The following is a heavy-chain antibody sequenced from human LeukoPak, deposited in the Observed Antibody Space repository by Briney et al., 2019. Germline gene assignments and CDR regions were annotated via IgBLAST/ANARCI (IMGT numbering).Heavy chain of an antibody. V-gene: IGHV1-2*02. D-gene: IGHD6-19*01. Sequence: GASVKVSCKASAYTFTGYYMHWVRQAPGQGLEWMGWINPDSGGTNYAQKFQGRDTMTRDTSISTAYMEVSRLRSGDTAVYYCAREGSGWYGNFDYWGQGTLVTVSS. J-gene: IGHJ4*02. CDR3: AREGSGWYGNFDY. CDR2: INPDSGGT. CDR1: AYTFTGYY.